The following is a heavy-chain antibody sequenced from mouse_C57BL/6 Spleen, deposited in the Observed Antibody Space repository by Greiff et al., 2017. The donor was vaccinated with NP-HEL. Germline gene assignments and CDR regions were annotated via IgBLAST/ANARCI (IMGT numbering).Heavy chain of an antibody. V-gene: IGHV1-55*01. J-gene: IGHJ2*01. CDR1: GYTFTSYW. CDR3: ARMGYYSNSFDY. D-gene: IGHD2-5*01. Sequence: QVHVKQPGAELVKPGASVKMSCKASGYTFTSYWITWVKQRPGQGLEWIGDIYPGSGSTNYNEKFKSKATLTVDTSSSTAYMQLSSLTSEDSAVYYCARMGYYSNSFDYWGQGTTLTVSS. CDR2: IYPGSGST.